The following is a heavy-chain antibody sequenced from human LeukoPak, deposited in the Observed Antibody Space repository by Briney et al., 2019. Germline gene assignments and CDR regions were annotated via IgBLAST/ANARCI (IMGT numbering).Heavy chain of an antibody. CDR2: IYYSGST. Sequence: TSETLSLTCTVSGGSISSSSYYWGWIRQPSGKGLEWIGSIYYSGSTYYNPSLKSRVTISVDTSKNQFSLKLSSVTAADTAVYYCATRSVVVAARGIDYWGQGTLVTVSS. CDR3: ATRSVVVAARGIDY. J-gene: IGHJ4*02. V-gene: IGHV4-39*01. D-gene: IGHD2-15*01. CDR1: GGSISSSSYY.